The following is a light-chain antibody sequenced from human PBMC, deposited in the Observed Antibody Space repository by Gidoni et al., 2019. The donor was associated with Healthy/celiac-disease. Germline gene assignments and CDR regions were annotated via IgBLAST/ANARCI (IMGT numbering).Light chain of an antibody. CDR1: QSVSSSY. Sequence: EIVLTQSPGTLSLSPGERATLSCRASQSVSSSYLAWYQQKPGQAPRLLIYGASSRATGIPDRFSGSGSGTDFTLTISRLEPEDFAVYYCQQYGSSPNXXXQGTKLEIK. J-gene: IGKJ2*01. CDR3: QQYGSSPNX. V-gene: IGKV3-20*01. CDR2: GAS.